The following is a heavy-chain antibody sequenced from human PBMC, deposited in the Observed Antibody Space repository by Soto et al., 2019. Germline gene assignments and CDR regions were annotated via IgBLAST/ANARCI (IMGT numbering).Heavy chain of an antibody. CDR3: ARLLSRAVAGPACD. J-gene: IGHJ4*02. D-gene: IGHD6-19*01. Sequence: QLQLQESGPGLVKPSETLSLTCTVSGGSISSSSYYWGWIRQPPGKGLEWIGSIYYSGSTYYNPSLKSRVTISVATSKNQFPLKLSSVTAADTAVYYCARLLSRAVAGPACDWGQGTLVTVSS. CDR1: GGSISSSSYY. V-gene: IGHV4-39*01. CDR2: IYYSGST.